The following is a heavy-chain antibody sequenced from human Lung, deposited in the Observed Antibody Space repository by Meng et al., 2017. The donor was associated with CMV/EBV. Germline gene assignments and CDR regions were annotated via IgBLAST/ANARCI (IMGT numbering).Heavy chain of an antibody. V-gene: IGHV1-2*02. CDR1: GYNFTGYY. CDR2: INPNSGDT. CDR3: ARVKRYCTGGSCSSTGYYGMDV. D-gene: IGHD2-15*01. J-gene: IGHJ6*02. Sequence: ASXXVSXKASGYNFTGYYMHWVRQAPGQGLEWMGWINPNSGDTNYAQKFQGGVTMTGDTSITTAYMELSRLRSDDMAVYYCARVKRYCTGGSCSSTGYYGMDVWGQGTXVTVSS.